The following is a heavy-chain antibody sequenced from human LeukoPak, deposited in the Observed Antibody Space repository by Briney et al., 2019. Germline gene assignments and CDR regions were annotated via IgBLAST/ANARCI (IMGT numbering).Heavy chain of an antibody. CDR3: ATLPYYFDSSGSYYFDF. CDR2: ISGSGGST. Sequence: PGGSLRLSCAASGFTFSSYAMSWVRQAPGKGLEWVSAISGSGGSTYYADSVKGRFTISRDNSKNTLYLQMNSLRAEDTAVFYCATLPYYFDSSGSYYFDFWGQGTLVTVSS. V-gene: IGHV3-23*01. J-gene: IGHJ4*02. D-gene: IGHD3-22*01. CDR1: GFTFSSYA.